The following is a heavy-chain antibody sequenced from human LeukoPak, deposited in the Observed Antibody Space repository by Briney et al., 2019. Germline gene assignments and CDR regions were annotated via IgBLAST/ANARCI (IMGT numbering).Heavy chain of an antibody. CDR1: GGSISSSNW. CDR2: IYHSGST. V-gene: IGHV4-4*02. Sequence: SETLSLTCAVSGGSISSSNWWSWVRQPPGKGLEWIGEIYHSGSTYYNPSLKSRVTMSVDTSKNQFSLKLSSVTAADTAVYYCARAPYCSSTSCYPWYYYYYMDVWGKGTTVTVSS. J-gene: IGHJ6*03. D-gene: IGHD2-2*01. CDR3: ARAPYCSSTSCYPWYYYYYMDV.